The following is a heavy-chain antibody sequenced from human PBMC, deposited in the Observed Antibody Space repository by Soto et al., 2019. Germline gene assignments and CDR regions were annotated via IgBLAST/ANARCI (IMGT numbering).Heavy chain of an antibody. CDR1: GNTFTNYY. V-gene: IGHV1-46*01. J-gene: IGHJ4*02. Sequence: QVQLMQSGAEVKKPGASVKVSCKASGNTFTNYYIHWVRQAPGQGLEWKGTINPRGGHTTNPQNFPGRVTMTRDTSTDRLYMELNSLACDHTAVYFCARGGHVVVVTAAFDYWGQGTLVTVSS. D-gene: IGHD2-21*02. CDR2: INPRGGHT. CDR3: ARGGHVVVVTAAFDY.